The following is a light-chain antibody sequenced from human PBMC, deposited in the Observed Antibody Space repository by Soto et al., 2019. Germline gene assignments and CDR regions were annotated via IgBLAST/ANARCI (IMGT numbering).Light chain of an antibody. V-gene: IGKV1-8*01. Sequence: AIRMTQSPSSFSASTGDRVTITCRASQGISSYLAWYQQKPGKAPKLLIYAASTLQSGVPSRFSGSGSGTDFTLTLSCLQSEDFATYYCQQYYSYPPTFGQGTKVDIK. CDR3: QQYYSYPPT. CDR2: AAS. J-gene: IGKJ1*01. CDR1: QGISSY.